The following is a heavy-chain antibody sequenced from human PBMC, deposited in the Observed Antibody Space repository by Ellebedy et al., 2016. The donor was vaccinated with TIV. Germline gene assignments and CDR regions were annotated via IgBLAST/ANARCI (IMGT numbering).Heavy chain of an antibody. Sequence: PGGSLRLSCAASGFTFDDYTMHRVRQAPGKGLEWVSLISWDGGSTYYADSVKGRFTISRDNSKNSLYLQMNSLRTEDTALYYCAKDIEAAMVTGIDYWGQGTLVTVSS. CDR1: GFTFDDYT. CDR2: ISWDGGST. CDR3: AKDIEAAMVTGIDY. V-gene: IGHV3-43*01. D-gene: IGHD5-18*01. J-gene: IGHJ4*02.